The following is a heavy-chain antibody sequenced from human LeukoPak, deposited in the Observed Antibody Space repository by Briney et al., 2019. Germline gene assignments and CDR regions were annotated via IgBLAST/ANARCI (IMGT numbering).Heavy chain of an antibody. CDR1: GFTVSSNY. CDR2: ISSSSSNI. D-gene: IGHD4-11*01. V-gene: IGHV3-48*01. CDR3: ARDDTVTSHFDY. Sequence: GGSLRLSCAASGFTVSSNYMNWVRQAPGKGLEWVSYISSSSSNIFYADSVKGRFTISRDNAKNSLYLQMNSLRAEDTAVYYCARDDTVTSHFDYWGQGTLVTVSS. J-gene: IGHJ4*02.